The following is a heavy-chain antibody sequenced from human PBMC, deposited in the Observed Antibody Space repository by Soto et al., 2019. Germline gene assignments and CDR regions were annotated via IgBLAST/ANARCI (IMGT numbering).Heavy chain of an antibody. CDR1: GDSVSGYSAA. CDR3: ARDRASFYYYGLDV. Sequence: PSQTLSLTCAISGDSVSGYSAAWNWIRQSPSIGLEWLGRTYYRSKWYYEYAVSVKSRITIHPDTSKNQFSLHLNSVSPDDTAVYYCARDRASFYYYGLDVWGQGTTVTVS. CDR2: TYYRSKWYY. V-gene: IGHV6-1*01. J-gene: IGHJ6*02.